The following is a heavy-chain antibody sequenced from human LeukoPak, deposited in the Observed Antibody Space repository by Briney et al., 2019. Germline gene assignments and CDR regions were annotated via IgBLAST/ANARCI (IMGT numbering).Heavy chain of an antibody. J-gene: IGHJ4*02. D-gene: IGHD5-18*01. CDR2: IYSSGNT. CDR3: ARHLSGTAMAHYFDH. CDR1: GASISSGRNY. Sequence: SETLSLTCSVSGASISSGRNYWGWLRQSPGTGLEWIASIYSSGNTQYNPSLQSRVSVSVDTSKNQVSVRLSSLTAADTGVYYCARHLSGTAMAHYFDHWGQGTVVTVSS. V-gene: IGHV4-39*01.